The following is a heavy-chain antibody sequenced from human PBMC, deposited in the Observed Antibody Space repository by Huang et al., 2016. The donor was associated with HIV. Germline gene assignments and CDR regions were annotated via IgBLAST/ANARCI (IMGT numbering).Heavy chain of an antibody. V-gene: IGHV4-34*01. CDR2: RNEGGTH. Sequence: QVQLQQWGAGLLKPSETMSVTCAVYGGSFSGYYWNWIRQPPGKGLEWIGERNEGGTHKNNPSLSSRVTLSVDTSKNQFSLNLRSVTAADTAVYYCARARYYYDTGGYWGLDFWGQGTLVTVSS. CDR1: GGSFSGYY. CDR3: ARARYYYDTGGYWGLDF. D-gene: IGHD3-22*01. J-gene: IGHJ4*02.